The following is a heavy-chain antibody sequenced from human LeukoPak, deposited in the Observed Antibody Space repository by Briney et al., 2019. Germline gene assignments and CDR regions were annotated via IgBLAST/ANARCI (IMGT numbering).Heavy chain of an antibody. CDR3: ARAPRHYCSSTSCYSYYFDY. CDR2: ISYDGSNK. Sequence: GGSLRLSCAASGFTFSSYAMHWVRQAPGKGLEWVAVISYDGSNKYYADSVKGRFTISRDNSKNTLYLQMNSLRAEDTAVYCCARAPRHYCSSTSCYSYYFDYWGQGTLVTVSS. CDR1: GFTFSSYA. D-gene: IGHD2-2*01. V-gene: IGHV3-30*04. J-gene: IGHJ4*02.